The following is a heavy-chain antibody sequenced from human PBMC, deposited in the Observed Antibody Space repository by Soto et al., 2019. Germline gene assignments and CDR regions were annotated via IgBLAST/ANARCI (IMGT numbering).Heavy chain of an antibody. Sequence: QVQLVQSGAEVKKPGASVKVSCKASGYSFTSYVMPWVRQAPGQRLEWMGWVNAGHGKTKYSQKFQGRVSMTRDTSATTAYMELSSLRSEASAVYYCARPSPYGSSWSLEYWGPGTLVTVSS. V-gene: IGHV1-3*01. CDR3: ARPSPYGSSWSLEY. CDR2: VNAGHGKT. CDR1: GYSFTSYV. D-gene: IGHD6-13*01. J-gene: IGHJ4*02.